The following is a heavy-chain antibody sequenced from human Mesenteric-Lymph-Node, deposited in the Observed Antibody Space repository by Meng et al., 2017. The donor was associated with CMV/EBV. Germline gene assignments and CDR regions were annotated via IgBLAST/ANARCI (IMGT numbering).Heavy chain of an antibody. J-gene: IGHJ4*02. CDR1: GFTFSSYS. V-gene: IGHV3-21*01. Sequence: AASGFTFSSYSMNWVRQAPGKGLEWVSSISSSSYIYYADSVKGRFTISRDNAKNSLYLQMNSLRAEDTAVYYCARDHGSGRPYYFDYWGQGTLVTVSS. CDR3: ARDHGSGRPYYFDY. CDR2: ISSSSYI. D-gene: IGHD3-10*01.